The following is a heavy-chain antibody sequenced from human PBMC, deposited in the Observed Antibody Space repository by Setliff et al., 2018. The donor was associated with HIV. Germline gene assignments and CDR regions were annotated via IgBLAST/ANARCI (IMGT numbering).Heavy chain of an antibody. D-gene: IGHD7-27*01. V-gene: IGHV4-61*02. Sequence: PSEILSLTCTVSGGSISSGSYYWTWIRQPAGKGLEWIGRIYTTGSTNYNPSLRGRVTISLDKSQNQVSLKLRSVTAADTALYSCARHAKLGIGGNDVFDIWGQGTMVTVSS. CDR3: ARHAKLGIGGNDVFDI. CDR2: IYTTGST. CDR1: GGSISSGSYY. J-gene: IGHJ3*02.